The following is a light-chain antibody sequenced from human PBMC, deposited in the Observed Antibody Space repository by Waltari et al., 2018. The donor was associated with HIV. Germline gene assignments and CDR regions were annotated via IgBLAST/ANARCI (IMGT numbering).Light chain of an antibody. V-gene: IGLV2-14*03. Sequence: QSALTQPASVSGFPGQSINISCTGFPTDSRFQHHVSCYHQYAGNLPRLIIFDVNTRPSVISDRFSGSRSGNSAFLTFSGLQSGDEAHYYCASNRLDYTLIFGGGTKLTVL. CDR3: ASNRLDYTLI. CDR1: PTDSRFQHH. J-gene: IGLJ2*01. CDR2: DVN.